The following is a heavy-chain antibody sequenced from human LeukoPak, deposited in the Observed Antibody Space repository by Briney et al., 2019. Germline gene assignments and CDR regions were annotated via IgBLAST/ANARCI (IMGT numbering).Heavy chain of an antibody. Sequence: GGSLRLSCAASGFTFSSYGMHWVRQAPGKGLEWVAFIRYDGSNKYYADSVKGRFTISRDNSKNTLYLQMNSLRAEDTAVYYCAKDPLYSSSSPYYFDYWGQGTLVTVSS. CDR1: GFTFSSYG. CDR3: AKDPLYSSSSPYYFDY. J-gene: IGHJ4*02. CDR2: IRYDGSNK. V-gene: IGHV3-30*02. D-gene: IGHD6-6*01.